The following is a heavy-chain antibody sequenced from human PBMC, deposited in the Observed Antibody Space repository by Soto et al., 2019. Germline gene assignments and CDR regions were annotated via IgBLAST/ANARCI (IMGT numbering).Heavy chain of an antibody. D-gene: IGHD3-3*01. V-gene: IGHV3-33*01. J-gene: IGHJ6*02. CDR2: IWYDGSNK. CDR1: GFTFSSYG. CDR3: ARDPETYNDFWSGYYYYYGMDV. Sequence: QVQLVESGGGVVQPGRSLRLSCAASGFTFSSYGMHWVRQAPGKGLEWVAVIWYDGSNKYYADSVKGRFTISRDNSKNTLYLQMNSLRAEDTAVYYCARDPETYNDFWSGYYYYYGMDVWGQGTTVTVSS.